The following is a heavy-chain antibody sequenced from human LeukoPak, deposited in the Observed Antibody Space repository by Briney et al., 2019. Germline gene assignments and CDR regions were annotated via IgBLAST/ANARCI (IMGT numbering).Heavy chain of an antibody. D-gene: IGHD1-7*01. Sequence: GGSLRLSCAASGFTFSSYSMNWVRQAPGKGLEWVSSISSSSSYRYYADSVKGRFTISRDNAKNSLYLQMNSLRAEDTAVYYCARSAGSRFNWNYVPWGFDPWGQGTLVTVSS. CDR3: ARSAGSRFNWNYVPWGFDP. CDR2: ISSSSSYR. CDR1: GFTFSSYS. J-gene: IGHJ5*02. V-gene: IGHV3-21*01.